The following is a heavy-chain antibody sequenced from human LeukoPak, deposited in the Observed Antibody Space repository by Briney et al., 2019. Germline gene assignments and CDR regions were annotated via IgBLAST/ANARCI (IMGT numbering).Heavy chain of an antibody. V-gene: IGHV1-24*01. D-gene: IGHD1-7*01. Sequence: ASVKVSCKVSGYTLTELSMHWVRQAPGKGLGWMGGFDPEDGETIYAQKFQGRVTMTEDTSTDTAYMELSSLRSEDTAVYYCATRGITGTTSLSYWGQGTLVTVSS. CDR3: ATRGITGTTSLSY. CDR1: GYTLTELS. J-gene: IGHJ4*02. CDR2: FDPEDGET.